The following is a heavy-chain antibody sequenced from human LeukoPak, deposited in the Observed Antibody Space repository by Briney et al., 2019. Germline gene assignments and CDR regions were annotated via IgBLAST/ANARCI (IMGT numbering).Heavy chain of an antibody. Sequence: SGTLSLTCTVSGGSISSRNYYWGWIRQTPGKGLEWIGSIYSSGSTYYNPSLKSPFTISVDTSKNQFSLKLSSVTAADTAIYYCASHYDILTGLGYFDYWGQGTLVTVSS. CDR2: IYSSGST. D-gene: IGHD3-9*01. CDR1: GGSISSRNYY. CDR3: ASHYDILTGLGYFDY. V-gene: IGHV4-39*07. J-gene: IGHJ4*02.